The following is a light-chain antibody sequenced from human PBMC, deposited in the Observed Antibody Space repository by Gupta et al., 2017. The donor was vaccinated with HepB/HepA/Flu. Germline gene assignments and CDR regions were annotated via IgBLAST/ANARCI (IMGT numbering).Light chain of an antibody. Sequence: EIVLTQSPGTLSLSPGERATLSCRASQNVNSAYVAWYQQRPGQAPRLVIYAASNRATGIPNRFSGTGSGTDFTLTISRREPEDFAVYYCQQYESTPIFTFGHGTKVDIK. V-gene: IGKV3-20*01. CDR2: AAS. CDR3: QQYESTPIFT. J-gene: IGKJ3*01. CDR1: QNVNSAY.